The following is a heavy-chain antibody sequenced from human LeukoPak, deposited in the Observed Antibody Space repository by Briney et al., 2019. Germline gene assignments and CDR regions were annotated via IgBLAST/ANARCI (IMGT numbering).Heavy chain of an antibody. Sequence: PGGSLRPSCAASGFTFSSYWMSWVRQAPGKGLEWVANIKKDGSEKYYVDSVKGRFTTSRDNAKNSLYLQMNSLRAEDTAVYYCARVCPLNSYGYSYYYGMDVWGQGTTVTVSS. CDR3: ARVCPLNSYGYSYYYGMDV. CDR1: GFTFSSYW. CDR2: IKKDGSEK. V-gene: IGHV3-7*01. D-gene: IGHD5-18*01. J-gene: IGHJ6*02.